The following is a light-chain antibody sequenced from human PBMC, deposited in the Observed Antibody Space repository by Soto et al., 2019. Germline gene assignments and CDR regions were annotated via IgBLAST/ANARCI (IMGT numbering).Light chain of an antibody. Sequence: DIQMTQSPSTLSASVGDRVTITCRASQSISSWLAWYQQKPGKAPKLLIFAASSLQSGVPSRFSGSGSGTDFTLTISRLDPEDFAVYYCQQYGRSSLTFGPGTKVDIK. CDR3: QQYGRSSLT. J-gene: IGKJ3*01. CDR1: QSISSW. V-gene: IGKV1-5*01. CDR2: AAS.